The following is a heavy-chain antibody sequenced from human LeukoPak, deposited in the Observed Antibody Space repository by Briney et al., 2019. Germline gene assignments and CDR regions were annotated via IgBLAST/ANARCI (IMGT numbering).Heavy chain of an antibody. CDR3: ARDREEEAFGADYYFDY. D-gene: IGHD3-3*02. CDR1: GFILEDYA. V-gene: IGHV3-43*02. Sequence: GRSMRLASALYGFILEDYAIHWDSRPPGEGLEWVYSITGDGSKTYYGDFVKGRFSISRDKSKNFLCRQMNGLRSEDTDITYCARDREEEAFGADYYFDYWGQGNLVTVSS. CDR2: ITGDGSKT. J-gene: IGHJ4*02.